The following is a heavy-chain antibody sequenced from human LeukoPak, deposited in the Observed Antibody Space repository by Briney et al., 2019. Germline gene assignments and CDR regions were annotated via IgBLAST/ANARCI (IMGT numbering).Heavy chain of an antibody. CDR3: AKRDDSGGNLVDL. Sequence: TPSETLSLTCTVSGGSIRSGSHYWAWIRQPPGKGLEWIASIYYSGSTYYNPSLENLVTISIETSKNHFSLKVSSLSAADRSVYYCAKRDDSGGNLVDLWGQGTLVTVS. CDR2: IYYSGST. J-gene: IGHJ4*02. V-gene: IGHV4-39*02. CDR1: GGSIRSGSHY. D-gene: IGHD3-22*01.